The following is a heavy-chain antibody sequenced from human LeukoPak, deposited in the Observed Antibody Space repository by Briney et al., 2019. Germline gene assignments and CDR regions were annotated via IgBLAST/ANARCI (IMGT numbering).Heavy chain of an antibody. Sequence: GGSLRLSCAASGFTFDDYAMHWVRQAPGKGLEWVSGISWNSGSIGYADSVKGRFTISRDNAKNSLYLQMNSLRAEDTALYCCAKDQYGSGSYYTDWGQGTLVTVSS. J-gene: IGHJ4*02. CDR1: GFTFDDYA. V-gene: IGHV3-9*01. CDR3: AKDQYGSGSYYTD. CDR2: ISWNSGSI. D-gene: IGHD3-10*01.